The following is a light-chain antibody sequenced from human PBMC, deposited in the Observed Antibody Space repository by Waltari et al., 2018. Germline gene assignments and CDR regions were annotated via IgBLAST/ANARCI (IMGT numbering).Light chain of an antibody. J-gene: IGLJ2*01. CDR1: GLPKQY. CDR3: QSSDSSNTDIYL. Sequence: SYELIQPPSVSVSPGQTARITCSGDGLPKQYAYWYQQRSGQAPLLVIYKDTERPSGIPERFSGSSSGTTVTLTISGVQAEDDADYYCQSSDSSNTDIYLFGGGTKLTVL. V-gene: IGLV3-25*03. CDR2: KDT.